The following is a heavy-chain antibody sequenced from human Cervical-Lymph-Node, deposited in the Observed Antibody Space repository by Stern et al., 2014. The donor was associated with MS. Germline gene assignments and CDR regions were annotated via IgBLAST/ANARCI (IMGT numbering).Heavy chain of an antibody. CDR3: AREDYRNYSPHIDY. J-gene: IGHJ4*02. V-gene: IGHV3-30-3*01. Sequence: DQLVESGGGVVQPGRSPRLSCAASGFSFTGHTMHWVRQAPGKGLEWVTSISYEGSKKQYAGSVKGRFTISRDTSKNTLYLQMNSLRVEDTALYYCAREDYRNYSPHIDYWGQGTLVTVSS. D-gene: IGHD4-11*01. CDR1: GFSFTGHT. CDR2: ISYEGSKK.